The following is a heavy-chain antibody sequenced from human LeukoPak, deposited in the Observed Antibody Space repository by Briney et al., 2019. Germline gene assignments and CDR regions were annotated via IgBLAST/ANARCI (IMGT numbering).Heavy chain of an antibody. V-gene: IGHV1-46*01. D-gene: IGHD5-18*01. J-gene: IGHJ4*02. CDR1: GYTFTSYY. Sequence: ASVKVSCKASGYTFTSYYMHWVRQAPGQGLEWMGIINPSGGSTSYAQKFQGRVTMTRDTSTSTVYMELSSLRSEDTAVYYCARGPNVDTAMVTYLDYWGQGILVTVSS. CDR2: INPSGGST. CDR3: ARGPNVDTAMVTYLDY.